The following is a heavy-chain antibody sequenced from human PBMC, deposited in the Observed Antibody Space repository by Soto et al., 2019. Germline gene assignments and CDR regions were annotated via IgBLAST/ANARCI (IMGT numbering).Heavy chain of an antibody. CDR1: GGSFSGYY. V-gene: IGHV4-34*01. CDR3: ARGHAGAHWFDP. CDR2: INHSGST. J-gene: IGHJ5*02. Sequence: SETLSLTCAVYGGSFSGYYWSWIRQPPGKGLEWIGEINHSGSTNYNPSLKSRVTISVDTSKNQFSLKLSSVTAADTAVYYCARGHAGAHWFDPWGQGTLVTVSS.